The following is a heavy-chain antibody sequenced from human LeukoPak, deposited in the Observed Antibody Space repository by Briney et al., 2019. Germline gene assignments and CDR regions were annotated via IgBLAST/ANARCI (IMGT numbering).Heavy chain of an antibody. CDR3: ARANAYGDDGEVDDFDI. Sequence: ASVKVSCKASGYTFTGYYMHWVRQAPGQGLEWMGLINPNSGGTNYAQEFQGRVTMTRDTSISTAYMEMSRLRSDDTAVYYCARANAYGDDGEVDDFDIWGQGTMVTVSS. V-gene: IGHV1-2*02. CDR1: GYTFTGYY. D-gene: IGHD4-17*01. J-gene: IGHJ3*02. CDR2: INPNSGGT.